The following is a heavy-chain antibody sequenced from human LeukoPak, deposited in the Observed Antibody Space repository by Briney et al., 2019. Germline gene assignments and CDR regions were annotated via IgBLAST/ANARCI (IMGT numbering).Heavy chain of an antibody. V-gene: IGHV3-23*01. D-gene: IGHD6-19*01. CDR1: GFTFSRYA. CDR3: AKANFYAVAGTRFDY. CDR2: ISGSGGST. Sequence: PGGSLRLSCAASGFTFSRYAMSWVRQAPGKGLEWVSGISGSGGSTYYADSVKGQFTISRDNSKNTLYLQMNSLRAEDTAVYYCAKANFYAVAGTRFDYWGQGTLVTVSS. J-gene: IGHJ4*02.